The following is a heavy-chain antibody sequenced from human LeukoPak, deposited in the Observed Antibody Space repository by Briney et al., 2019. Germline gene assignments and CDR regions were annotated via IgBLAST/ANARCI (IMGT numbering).Heavy chain of an antibody. CDR2: FDPEDGET. V-gene: IGHV1-24*01. D-gene: IGHD2-2*01. CDR1: GYTLTELS. CDR3: ATVGYCSSTSCYGAYPLGLRAFSQIYYYYYMDV. Sequence: ASVKVSCKVSGYTLTELSMHWVRQAPGKGLEWMGGFDPEDGETIYAQKFQGRVTMTEDTSTDTAYMELSSLRSEDTAVYYCATVGYCSSTSCYGAYPLGLRAFSQIYYYYYMDVWGKGTTVTISS. J-gene: IGHJ6*03.